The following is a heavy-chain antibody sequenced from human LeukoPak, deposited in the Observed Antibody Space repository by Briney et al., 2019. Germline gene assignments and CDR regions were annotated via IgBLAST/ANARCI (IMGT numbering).Heavy chain of an antibody. V-gene: IGHV3-30*04. Sequence: PGGSLRLSCAASGFTFSTYAMYWVRQAPGKGLEWVAVILPDGSNSFYADSVKGRFTISRDNSKDTLFLQTSSLSSEDTALYYCARDTYASSWSPLTHWGQGTLVTVSS. CDR1: GFTFSTYA. CDR2: ILPDGSNS. D-gene: IGHD6-13*01. CDR3: ARDTYASSWSPLTH. J-gene: IGHJ4*02.